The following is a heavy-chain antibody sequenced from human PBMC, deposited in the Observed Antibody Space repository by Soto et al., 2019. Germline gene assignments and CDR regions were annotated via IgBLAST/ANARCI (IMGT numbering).Heavy chain of an antibody. CDR2: IYPGDSDT. CDR1: GYRFSSHW. D-gene: IGHD6-13*01. V-gene: IGHV5-51*01. J-gene: IGHJ6*02. CDR3: ARHHGSPGSYFGMDV. Sequence: PGESLKISCKGSGYRFSSHWINWVRQMPGKGLEWMGIIYPGDSDTRYSPSFQGQVTISADKSISTAYLQWRSLKASDTAMYYCARHHGSPGSYFGMDVWGQGTTVTVSS.